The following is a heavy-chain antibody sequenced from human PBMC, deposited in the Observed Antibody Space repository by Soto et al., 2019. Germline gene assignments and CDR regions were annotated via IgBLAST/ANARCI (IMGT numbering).Heavy chain of an antibody. CDR1: GFVFSDFQ. CDR2: ITGTSAFT. CDR3: ARDNLAFQGAFDL. Sequence: GGSLRLSCAASGFVFSDFQFNWVRQAPGGGLEWLSSITGTSAFTEYAESIEGRFTISRDNPNKLLFLHMDNLRPEDTAAYYCARDNLAFQGAFDLWGQGTLVTVSS. V-gene: IGHV3-21*01. J-gene: IGHJ4*02. D-gene: IGHD3-16*01.